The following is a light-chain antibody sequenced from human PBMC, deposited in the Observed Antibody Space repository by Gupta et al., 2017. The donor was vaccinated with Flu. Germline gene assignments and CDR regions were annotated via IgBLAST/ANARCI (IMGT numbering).Light chain of an antibody. Sequence: QSALTQPASMSGAPRQSITISCTGTSSDVGGYNYVCWYQQHPGKPPKLMFYEVTNRPSGVSTRFSASKAGNTAFPTTSGLQAEDDAYYYCGSDASGSTWVFGGGTKLTVL. CDR3: GSDASGSTWV. CDR1: SSDVGGYNY. V-gene: IGLV2-14*01. CDR2: EVT. J-gene: IGLJ3*02.